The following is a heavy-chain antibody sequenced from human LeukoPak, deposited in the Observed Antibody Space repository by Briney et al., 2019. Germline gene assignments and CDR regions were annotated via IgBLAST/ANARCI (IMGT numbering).Heavy chain of an antibody. Sequence: GESLRLSCAASGFTFASYAMTWVRQAPGKGLEWFSAISGSGGSTYYADSVKGRFTISRDNYKNTLYLQMNSLRAEDTAVYYCARDSGIYDSSGYYGLSYYGMDVWGQGTTVTVSS. J-gene: IGHJ6*02. CDR3: ARDSGIYDSSGYYGLSYYGMDV. CDR2: ISGSGGST. CDR1: GFTFASYA. V-gene: IGHV3-23*01. D-gene: IGHD3-22*01.